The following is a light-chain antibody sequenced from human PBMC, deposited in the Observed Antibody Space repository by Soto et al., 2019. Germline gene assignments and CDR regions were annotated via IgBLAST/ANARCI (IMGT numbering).Light chain of an antibody. Sequence: YELTQPPSLSVAPGKTARITCGGNNIGSKSVHWYQQKPGQAPVLVIYYDNDRPSGIPERFSGSNSGNTATLTISRVEAGDEADYYCQVWDSSSDHVVFGGGTKLTVL. CDR3: QVWDSSSDHVV. V-gene: IGLV3-21*04. J-gene: IGLJ2*01. CDR2: YDN. CDR1: NIGSKS.